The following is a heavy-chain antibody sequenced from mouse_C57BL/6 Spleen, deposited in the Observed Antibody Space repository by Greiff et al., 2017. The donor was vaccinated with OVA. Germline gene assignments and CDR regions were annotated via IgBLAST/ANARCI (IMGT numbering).Heavy chain of an antibody. D-gene: IGHD2-3*01. J-gene: IGHJ4*01. CDR1: GYTFTSYW. CDR2: IYPGSGST. CDR3: ARGGDGYYNYYAMDY. V-gene: IGHV1-55*01. Sequence: VQLQQPGAELVKPGASVKMSCKASGYTFTSYWITWVKQRPGQGLEWIGVIYPGSGSTNYNEKFKSTATLSVDTSSSTAYMQLSSLTSEDSAVYYWARGGDGYYNYYAMDYWGQGTSVTVSS.